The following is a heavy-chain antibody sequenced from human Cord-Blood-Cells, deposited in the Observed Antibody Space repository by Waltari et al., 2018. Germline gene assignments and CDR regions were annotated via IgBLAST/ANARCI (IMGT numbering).Heavy chain of an antibody. V-gene: IGHV4-4*07. Sequence: QVQLQESGPGLVKPSETLSLTCTVSGGSISSYYWSWIRQPAGKGLEWIGRIYTSGSTNYTPSLQSRVAMSVDTSKTQFSLELSSVTAADTAVYYCARMGIAAAGTGWFDPWGQGTLVTVSS. D-gene: IGHD6-13*01. CDR1: GGSISSYY. CDR2: IYTSGST. J-gene: IGHJ5*02. CDR3: ARMGIAAAGTGWFDP.